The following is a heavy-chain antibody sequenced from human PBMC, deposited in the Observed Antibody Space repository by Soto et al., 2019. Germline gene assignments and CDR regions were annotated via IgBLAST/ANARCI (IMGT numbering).Heavy chain of an antibody. CDR1: GFTFSSYG. CDR2: ISYDGSNK. J-gene: IGHJ4*02. CDR3: AKDLPLPLY. D-gene: IGHD1-26*01. Sequence: QVQLAESGGGVVQPGRSLRLSCAASGFTFSSYGMHWVLQAPGKGLEWVAVISYDGSNKYYADSVKGRFTISRDNSKNTLYLQMNSLRAEDTAVYYCAKDLPLPLYWGQGTLVTVSS. V-gene: IGHV3-30*18.